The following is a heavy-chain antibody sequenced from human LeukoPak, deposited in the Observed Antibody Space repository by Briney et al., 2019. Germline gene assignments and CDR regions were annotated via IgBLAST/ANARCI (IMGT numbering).Heavy chain of an antibody. Sequence: ASVKVSCTASGYTFTGYYMHWVRQAPGRGLEWMGRINPNSGGTNYAQKFQGRVTMSRDTSISTAYMELSRLRSEDTAVYYCAREGVSGDAFDIWGQGTMVTVSS. CDR3: AREGVSGDAFDI. J-gene: IGHJ3*02. V-gene: IGHV1-2*02. D-gene: IGHD2-8*01. CDR2: INPNSGGT. CDR1: GYTFTGYY.